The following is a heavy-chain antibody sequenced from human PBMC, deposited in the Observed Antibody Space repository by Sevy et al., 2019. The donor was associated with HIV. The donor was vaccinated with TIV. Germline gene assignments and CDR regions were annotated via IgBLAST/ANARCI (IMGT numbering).Heavy chain of an antibody. Sequence: ASVKVSCKVSGYTLTKLPMHWVRQAPGKGLEWMGGFDPEDGETIYAQRFQGRVTMTEDTSTDTAYMELSSLRSEDTAMYYCATLDFWSEDPFYGTDVWGQGTTVTVSS. V-gene: IGHV1-24*01. D-gene: IGHD3-3*01. CDR3: ATLDFWSEDPFYGTDV. CDR2: FDPEDGET. J-gene: IGHJ6*02. CDR1: GYTLTKLP.